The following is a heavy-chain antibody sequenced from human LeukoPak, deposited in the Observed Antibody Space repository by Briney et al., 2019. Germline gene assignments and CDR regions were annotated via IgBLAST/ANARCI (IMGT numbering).Heavy chain of an antibody. J-gene: IGHJ4*02. Sequence: GGSLRLSCAASGFTVSSNYMSWVRQAPGKGLEWVSVIYSGGSTYYADSVKGRFTISRDNSKNTLYLQMNSLRAEDTAVYYCARSGSYTHFDYWGQGTLVTVSS. V-gene: IGHV3-53*01. CDR2: IYSGGST. D-gene: IGHD1-26*01. CDR1: GFTVSSNY. CDR3: ARSGSYTHFDY.